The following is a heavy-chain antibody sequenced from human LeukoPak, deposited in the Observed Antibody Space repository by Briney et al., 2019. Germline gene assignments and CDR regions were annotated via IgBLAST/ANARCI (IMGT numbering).Heavy chain of an antibody. J-gene: IGHJ5*02. V-gene: IGHV4-31*03. CDR1: GGSATSGGYE. Sequence: THSLNPTFSGGSATSGGYEWSSVVEVPVKDLERIGYIYYSGGTYYNPSLKSRVTISVDTSKNQFSLKLSSVTAADTAVYYCARVLLWFGELFGWFDPWGQGTLVTVSS. CDR2: IYYSGGT. CDR3: ARVLLWFGELFGWFDP. D-gene: IGHD3-10*01.